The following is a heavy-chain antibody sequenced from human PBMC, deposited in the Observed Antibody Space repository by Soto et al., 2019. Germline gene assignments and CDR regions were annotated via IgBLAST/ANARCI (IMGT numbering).Heavy chain of an antibody. Sequence: ASVKVSCTASGYTFTAYYIHWVRQAPGQGLEWMAWINPDSGATYSAPKFQGRVTVTSDTSISTASMELSSLRSDDTAVYYCARANYGHLRPHTSRFDPRGQATLVTV. CDR2: INPDSGAT. V-gene: IGHV1-2*02. CDR1: GYTFTAYY. J-gene: IGHJ5*02. CDR3: ARANYGHLRPHTSRFDP. D-gene: IGHD3-10*01.